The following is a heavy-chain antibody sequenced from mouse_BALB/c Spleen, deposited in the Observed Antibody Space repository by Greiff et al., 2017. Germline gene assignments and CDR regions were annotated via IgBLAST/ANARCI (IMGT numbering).Heavy chain of an antibody. CDR1: GFSLTSYG. D-gene: IGHD2-10*01. Sequence: QVQLQQSGPGLVQPSQSLSITCTVSGFSLTSYGVHWVRQSPGKGLEWLGVIWSGGSTDYNAAFISRLSISKDNSKSQVFFKMNSLQANDTAIYYCASDTAYYGNYEAMDYWGQRTSVTVSS. CDR2: IWSGGST. CDR3: ASDTAYYGNYEAMDY. J-gene: IGHJ4*01. V-gene: IGHV2-2*02.